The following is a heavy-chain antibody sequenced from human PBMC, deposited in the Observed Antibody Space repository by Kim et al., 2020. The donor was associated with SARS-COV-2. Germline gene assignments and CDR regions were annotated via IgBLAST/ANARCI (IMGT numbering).Heavy chain of an antibody. CDR3: ARAYDSSGYPLKN. Sequence: SETLSLTCTVSGGSISSYYWSWIRQPPGKGLEWIGYIYYSGSTNYNPSLKSRVTISVDTSKNQFSLKLSSVTAADTAVYYCARAYDSSGYPLKNWGQGTLVTVSS. V-gene: IGHV4-59*13. D-gene: IGHD3-22*01. CDR2: IYYSGST. J-gene: IGHJ4*02. CDR1: GGSISSYY.